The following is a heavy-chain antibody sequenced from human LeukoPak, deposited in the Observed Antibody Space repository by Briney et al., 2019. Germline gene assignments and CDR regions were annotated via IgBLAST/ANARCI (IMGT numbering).Heavy chain of an antibody. D-gene: IGHD3-22*01. CDR2: IWYDGSNK. CDR1: GFTFSSYG. J-gene: IGHJ4*02. Sequence: GGSLRLSCAASGFTFSSYGMHWVRQAPGKGLEWVAVIWYDGSNKYYADSVKGRFTISRDNSKNTLYPQMNSLRAEDTAVYYCARDRGSGYYYHFDYWGQGTLVTVSS. V-gene: IGHV3-33*01. CDR3: ARDRGSGYYYHFDY.